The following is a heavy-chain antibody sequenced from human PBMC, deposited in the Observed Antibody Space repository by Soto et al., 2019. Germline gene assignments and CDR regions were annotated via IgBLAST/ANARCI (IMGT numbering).Heavy chain of an antibody. D-gene: IGHD2-8*01. CDR1: GFTFNNYN. CDR2: IDTSGTYT. Sequence: EVQLVESGGGLVKPGGSLRLSCAASGFTFNNYNMNWVRQAPGKGLEWVASIDTSGTYTNYADSVRGRFTISRDNAKKAVSLAVSSLSDEDTAVYYWASAETKRSYWHFDLWGRGTLVTV. J-gene: IGHJ2*01. V-gene: IGHV3-21*01. CDR3: ASAETKRSYWHFDL.